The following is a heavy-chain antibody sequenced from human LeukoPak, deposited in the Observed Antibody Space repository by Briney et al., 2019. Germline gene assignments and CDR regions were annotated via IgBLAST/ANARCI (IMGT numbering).Heavy chain of an antibody. CDR1: GFTFSSFG. CDR2: ISDNGGSI. D-gene: IGHD2-21*01. V-gene: IGHV3-23*01. Sequence: GGTLRLSCAASGFTFSSFGMTWVRQAPGKGLEWVSAISDNGGSIFYADSVKGRFTISRDNSKNSLYLQMNSPRADDTAVYYCVKIAPDLPWGQGTLVTVS. J-gene: IGHJ5*02. CDR3: VKIAPDLP.